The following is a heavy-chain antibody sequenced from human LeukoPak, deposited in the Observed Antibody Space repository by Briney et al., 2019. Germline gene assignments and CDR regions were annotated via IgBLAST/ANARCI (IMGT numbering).Heavy chain of an antibody. CDR1: GYSFTNYW. Sequence: GESLKICCKGPGYSFTNYWIGWVRQMTGKGLEWMGIIYPGDSDTRYSPSFQGQVTISAEKSISTAYLQWSSLKASDTALYYCASRKKGMATVGFDYWGQGTLVTVSS. V-gene: IGHV5-51*01. J-gene: IGHJ4*02. CDR3: ASRKKGMATVGFDY. D-gene: IGHD5-24*01. CDR2: IYPGDSDT.